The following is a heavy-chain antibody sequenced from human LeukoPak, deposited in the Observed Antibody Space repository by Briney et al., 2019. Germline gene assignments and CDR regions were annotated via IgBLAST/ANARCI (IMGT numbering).Heavy chain of an antibody. CDR1: GFTLSNYN. Sequence: GGSLRLSCAASGFTLSNYNMNWVRQAPGKGLEWVSYISSSSSIKYYADSVKGRFTISRDNAKNSLYLQMNSLRAEDTAVYYCARDAVVYSYYGMDVWGQGTTVTVSS. D-gene: IGHD3-22*01. CDR2: ISSSSSIK. V-gene: IGHV3-48*04. J-gene: IGHJ6*02. CDR3: ARDAVVYSYYGMDV.